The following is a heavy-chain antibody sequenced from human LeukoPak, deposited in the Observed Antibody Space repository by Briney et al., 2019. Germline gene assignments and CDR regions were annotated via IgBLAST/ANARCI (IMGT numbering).Heavy chain of an antibody. CDR3: ARDLITGYSSGWYEGNYYYYYGMDV. Sequence: PGGSLRLSCAASGFTFSSYSMNWVRQAPGKGLEWVSSITSGGSYIYYADSVKGRFTISRDNAKNSLYLQMNSLRAEDTAVYYCARDLITGYSSGWYEGNYYYYYGMDVWGQGTTVTVSS. CDR1: GFTFSSYS. CDR2: ITSGGSYI. D-gene: IGHD6-19*01. V-gene: IGHV3-21*01. J-gene: IGHJ6*02.